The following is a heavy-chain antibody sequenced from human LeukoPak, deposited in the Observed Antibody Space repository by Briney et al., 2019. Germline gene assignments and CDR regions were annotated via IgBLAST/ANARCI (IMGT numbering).Heavy chain of an antibody. D-gene: IGHD6-13*01. CDR2: INYSGST. CDR1: GASFSDNY. Sequence: SSETLSLTCAVYGASFSDNYWSWIRQPPGKGLEWIGEINYSGSTNYNPSLKSRVTISVDTSKNQFSLKLTSVTAADTAVYYCARGGAAGLFDYWGQGTLVTVSS. CDR3: ARGGAAGLFDY. J-gene: IGHJ4*02. V-gene: IGHV4-34*01.